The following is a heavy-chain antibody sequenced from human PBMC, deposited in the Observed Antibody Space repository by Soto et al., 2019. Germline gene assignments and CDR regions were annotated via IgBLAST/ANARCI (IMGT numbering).Heavy chain of an antibody. CDR1: GYTFTGYY. D-gene: IGHD3-3*01. J-gene: IGHJ4*02. V-gene: IGHV1-2*02. CDR2: INPNSGGT. Sequence: ASVKVSCKASGYTFTGYYMHWVRQAPGQGLEWMGWINPNSGGTNYAQKFQGRVTMTRDTSISTAYMELSRLRSDDTAVYYCARDSLYYDFWSGQDMGYYFDYWGQGTLVTVSS. CDR3: ARDSLYYDFWSGQDMGYYFDY.